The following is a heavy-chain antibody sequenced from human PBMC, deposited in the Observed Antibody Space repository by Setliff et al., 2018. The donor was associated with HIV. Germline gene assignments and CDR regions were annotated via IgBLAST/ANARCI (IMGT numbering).Heavy chain of an antibody. J-gene: IGHJ5*02. CDR1: GFTFDDYA. CDR2: ISWNSGSI. V-gene: IGHV3-9*01. CDR3: AKDMRTDWYTVSGFDL. Sequence: GGSLRLSCAASGFTFDDYAMHWVRQAPGKGLEWVSGISWNSGSIDSADSVKGRFTISRDNAKNSLYLQMDSLRPADTALYYCAKDMRTDWYTVSGFDLWGQGTLVTVSS. D-gene: IGHD3-9*01.